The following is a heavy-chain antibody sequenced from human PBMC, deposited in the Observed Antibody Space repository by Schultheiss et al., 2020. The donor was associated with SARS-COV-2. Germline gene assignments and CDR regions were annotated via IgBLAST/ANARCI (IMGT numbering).Heavy chain of an antibody. Sequence: SETLSLTCTVSGGSISSDYWSWIRQPAGKGLEWIGRIYTSGSTNYNPSLKSRVTISVDTSKNQFSLKLSSVTAADTAVYYCARVVFSRIPYYYYMDVWGKGTTVTVSS. D-gene: IGHD3-3*01. CDR3: ARVVFSRIPYYYYMDV. CDR2: IYTSGST. CDR1: GGSISSDY. J-gene: IGHJ6*03. V-gene: IGHV4-4*07.